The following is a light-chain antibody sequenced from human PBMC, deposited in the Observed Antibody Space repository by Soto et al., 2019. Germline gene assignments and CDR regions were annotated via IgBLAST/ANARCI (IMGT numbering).Light chain of an antibody. CDR2: DVS. V-gene: IGLV2-14*01. J-gene: IGLJ1*01. Sequence: QSALTQPASVSGSPGQSITISCTGTSSDVGGYNYVSWYQQHPGKAPKLIIYDVSNRPSGVSNRFSGSKSGNTASLTISGLQAEDEADYYCNSYTSSSTYVFATGTKLTVL. CDR3: NSYTSSSTYV. CDR1: SSDVGGYNY.